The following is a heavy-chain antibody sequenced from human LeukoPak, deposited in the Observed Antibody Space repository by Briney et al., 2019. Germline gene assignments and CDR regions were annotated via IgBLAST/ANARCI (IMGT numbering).Heavy chain of an antibody. CDR3: AGHRPDSSGFMDFDY. D-gene: IGHD3-22*01. J-gene: IGHJ4*02. CDR2: ISYTGST. V-gene: IGHV4-59*06. Sequence: SETLSLTCTVSGGSISSHYWSWIRQHPGKGLEWIGYISYTGSTHYNPSLKSRVTMSVDTSKNQLSLKLTAMTAADSAVSYCAGHRPDSSGFMDFDYWGQGTLVTVSS. CDR1: GGSISSHY.